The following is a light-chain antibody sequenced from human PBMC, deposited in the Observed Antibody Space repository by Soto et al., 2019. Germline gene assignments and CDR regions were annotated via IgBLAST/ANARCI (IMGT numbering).Light chain of an antibody. CDR1: QGIRDA. V-gene: IGKV1-17*01. J-gene: IGKJ1*01. CDR3: LQHNSYPQT. CDR2: AAY. Sequence: DIQMTQSPSSLSASVGDRVTITCRASQGIRDALGWYQQKPGKAPKRLIYAAYSLQSGVPSRFSGSGSGTEFTLTSSSLQPEDFATYYCLQHNSYPQTFGQGTKVEIK.